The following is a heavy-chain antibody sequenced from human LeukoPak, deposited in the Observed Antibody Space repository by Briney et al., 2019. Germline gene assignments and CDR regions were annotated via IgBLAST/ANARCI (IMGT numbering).Heavy chain of an antibody. J-gene: IGHJ6*02. Sequence: SETLSLTCTVSGGSISSSSYYWGWIRRPPGKGLEWIGSIYYSGGTYYNPSLKSRVTISVDTSKSQFSLKLSSVTAADTAVYYCARHGSGTYYDQRNGMDVWGQGTTVTVSS. D-gene: IGHD3-10*01. CDR2: IYYSGGT. CDR1: GGSISSSSYY. V-gene: IGHV4-39*01. CDR3: ARHGSGTYYDQRNGMDV.